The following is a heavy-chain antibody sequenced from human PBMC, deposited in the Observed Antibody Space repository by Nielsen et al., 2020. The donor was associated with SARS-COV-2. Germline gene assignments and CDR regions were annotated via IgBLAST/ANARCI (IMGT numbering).Heavy chain of an antibody. J-gene: IGHJ4*02. CDR2: IWRGGNYK. V-gene: IGHV3-33*04. D-gene: IGHD6-19*01. CDR3: TRDPPDSGWALYY. CDR1: GFTFSTHA. Sequence: GESLKISCAASGFTFSTHAMHWVRQAPGKGLEWVAMIWRGGNYKFYPDSVRGRFPISRDDSKNLVSLQMESLRVEDTALYYCTRDPPDSGWALYYWGQGIPVTVSS.